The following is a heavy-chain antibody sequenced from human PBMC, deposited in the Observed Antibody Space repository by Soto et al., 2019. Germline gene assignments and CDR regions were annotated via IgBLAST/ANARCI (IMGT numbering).Heavy chain of an antibody. D-gene: IGHD6-19*01. CDR2: MYYSGNT. Sequence: QVQLQESGPGLAKPSETLSLTCTVSGGSMSPNYWSWLRQPPGRGLEWIGYMYYSGNTNFNPSLMSRVTMSVDTSKNQFSLRLSGVTAADTAVYYCARGGWYLDHWGQGILVTVSS. CDR1: GGSMSPNY. CDR3: ARGGWYLDH. V-gene: IGHV4-59*01. J-gene: IGHJ4*02.